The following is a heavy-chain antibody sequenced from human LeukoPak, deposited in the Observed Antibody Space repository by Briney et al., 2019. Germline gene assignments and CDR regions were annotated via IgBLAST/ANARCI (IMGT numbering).Heavy chain of an antibody. CDR3: ARDNPSWIQLWPGGVDY. CDR1: GGSISSGDYY. CDR2: IYYSGST. Sequence: SETLSLTCTVSGGSISSGDYYWSWIRQPPGKGLEWIGYIYYSGSTYYNPPLKSRVTISVDTSKNQFSLKLSSVTAADTAVYYCARDNPSWIQLWPGGVDYWGQGTLVTVSS. J-gene: IGHJ4*02. D-gene: IGHD5-18*01. V-gene: IGHV4-30-4*01.